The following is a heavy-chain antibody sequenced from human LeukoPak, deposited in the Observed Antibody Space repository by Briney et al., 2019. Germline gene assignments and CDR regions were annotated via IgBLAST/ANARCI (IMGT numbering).Heavy chain of an antibody. V-gene: IGHV4-59*01. CDR1: GGSISSNY. CDR2: IYYSGST. Sequence: SETLSLTCTVSGGSISSNYWSWIRQPPGKGLEWIGYIYYSGSTNYNPSPKSRVTISVDTSKNQFSLKLSSVTAADTAVYYCARGRSSMVRGYYYYYMDVWGKGTTVTISS. J-gene: IGHJ6*03. CDR3: ARGRSSMVRGYYYYYMDV. D-gene: IGHD3-10*01.